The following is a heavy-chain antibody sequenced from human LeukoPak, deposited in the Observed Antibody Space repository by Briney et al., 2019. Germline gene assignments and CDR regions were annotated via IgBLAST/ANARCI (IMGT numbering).Heavy chain of an antibody. CDR1: GFTFSSYA. V-gene: IGHV3-21*01. J-gene: IGHJ4*02. CDR3: ASSLGRYGRRLYYFDY. CDR2: ISSSSSYI. Sequence: GGSLRLSCAASGFTFSSYAMNWVRQAPGKGLEWVSSISSSSSYIYYADSVKGRFTISRDNAKNSLYLQMNSLRAEDTAVYYCASSLGRYGRRLYYFDYWGQGTLVTVSS. D-gene: IGHD3-16*01.